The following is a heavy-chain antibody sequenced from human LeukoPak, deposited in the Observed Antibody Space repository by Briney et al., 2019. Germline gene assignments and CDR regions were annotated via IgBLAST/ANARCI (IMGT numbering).Heavy chain of an antibody. CDR3: ASAGGGATLNWFDP. D-gene: IGHD1-26*01. CDR1: GGSISSYY. J-gene: IGHJ5*02. V-gene: IGHV4-59*12. CDR2: IYYSGST. Sequence: PSETLSLTCTVSGGSISSYYWSWIRQPPGKGLEWIGYIYYSGSTNYNPSLKSRVTISVDTSKNQFSLKLSSVTAADTAVYYCASAGGGATLNWFDPWGQGTLVTVSS.